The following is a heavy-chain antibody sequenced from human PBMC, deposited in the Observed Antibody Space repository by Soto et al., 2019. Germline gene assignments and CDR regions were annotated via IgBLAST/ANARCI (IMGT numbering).Heavy chain of an antibody. J-gene: IGHJ4*02. CDR1: GFTLSTYA. CDR3: AKDHPLPGMWWSDY. Sequence: EVQLLESGGGLVQPGGSLRLSCAASGFTLSTYAMSWVRQAPGKGLEWVSTIAASAGDTYYADSVKGRFTISRDTSKNTLYLQMNSLRAEDTAVYYCAKDHPLPGMWWSDYWGQGTLVTVSS. D-gene: IGHD2-21*01. CDR2: IAASAGDT. V-gene: IGHV3-23*01.